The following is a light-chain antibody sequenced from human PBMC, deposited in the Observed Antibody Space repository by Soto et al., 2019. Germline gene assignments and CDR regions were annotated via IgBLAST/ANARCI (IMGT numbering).Light chain of an antibody. CDR2: QVT. CDR1: DNDVGGYDF. V-gene: IGLV2-14*01. J-gene: IGLJ3*02. Sequence: QSVLTQSASVSGSPGQSITISCTGTDNDVGGYDFVSWYQQHPGRAPKLLIHQVTIRLSGISSRFSGSKSGNTASLTITGLQPEDEAMYFCCSHSTSIAWVFGGGIKLTVL. CDR3: CSHSTSIAWV.